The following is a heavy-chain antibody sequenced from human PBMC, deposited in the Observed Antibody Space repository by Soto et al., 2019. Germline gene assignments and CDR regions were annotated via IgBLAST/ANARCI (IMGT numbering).Heavy chain of an antibody. V-gene: IGHV3-21*01. CDR3: AREGGNSHYYYGMDV. CDR1: GXTIRIYR. D-gene: IGHD2-21*02. J-gene: IGHJ6*02. Sequence: GSLRLCCAASGXTIRIYRMNWVRQAPGRGLEWVSSISSSSSNIYYADSMKGRLTISRDDAKNSLYLQINSMRVEDTAVYYCAREGGNSHYYYGMDVWGQGTTGTVSS. CDR2: ISSSSSNI.